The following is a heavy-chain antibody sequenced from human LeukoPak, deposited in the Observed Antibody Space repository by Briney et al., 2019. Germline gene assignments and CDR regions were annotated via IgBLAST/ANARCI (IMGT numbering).Heavy chain of an antibody. D-gene: IGHD1-7*01. CDR2: INHSGGT. J-gene: IGHJ5*02. CDR1: GGSFSGHY. V-gene: IGHV4-34*01. CDR3: ARPTSWVNYFDP. Sequence: SETLSLTCAVFGGSFSGHYWTWIRQPPGKGLEWIGEINHSGGTNYNPSLRSRVTISVDTSKNQFSLKLSSLTAADTAVYYCARPTSWVNYFDPWGQGTLVTVSS.